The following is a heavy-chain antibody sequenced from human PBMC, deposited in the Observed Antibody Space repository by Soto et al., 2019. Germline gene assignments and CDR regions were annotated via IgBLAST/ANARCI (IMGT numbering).Heavy chain of an antibody. CDR1: GGTFSSYA. CDR3: ARVARPGHYYYYGMDV. V-gene: IGHV1-69*13. J-gene: IGHJ6*02. Sequence: ASVKVSCKASGGTFSSYAISWVRQAPGQGLEWMGGIIPIFGTANYAQKFQGRVTITADESTSTAYMELSSLRSEDTAVYYCARVARPGHYYYYGMDVWGQGTTVTVSS. CDR2: IIPIFGTA.